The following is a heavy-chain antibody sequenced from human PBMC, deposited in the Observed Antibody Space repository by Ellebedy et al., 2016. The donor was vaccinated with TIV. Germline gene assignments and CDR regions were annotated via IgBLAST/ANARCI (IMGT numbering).Heavy chain of an antibody. CDR2: IYYSGST. CDR3: ARGVVTAIPYYFDY. D-gene: IGHD2-21*02. Sequence: SETLSLTCTVSGGSISSYYWSWIRQPPGKGLEWIGYIYYSGSTNYNPFLKSRVTISVDTSKNQFSLKLSSVTAADTAVYYCARGVVTAIPYYFDYWGQGTLVTVSS. J-gene: IGHJ4*02. V-gene: IGHV4-59*01. CDR1: GGSISSYY.